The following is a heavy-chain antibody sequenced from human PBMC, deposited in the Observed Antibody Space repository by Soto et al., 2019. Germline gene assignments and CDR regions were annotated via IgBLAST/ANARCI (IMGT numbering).Heavy chain of an antibody. J-gene: IGHJ4*02. V-gene: IGHV5-10-1*01. D-gene: IGHD2-21*01. Sequence: GESLKISCKGSGYSFTSYWISWVRQMPGKGLEWMGRIDPSDSYTNYSPSFQGHVTISADKSISTAYLQWSSLKASDTAMYYCAIQSHIVVVISDYWGQGTLVTVSS. CDR2: IDPSDSYT. CDR1: GYSFTSYW. CDR3: AIQSHIVVVISDY.